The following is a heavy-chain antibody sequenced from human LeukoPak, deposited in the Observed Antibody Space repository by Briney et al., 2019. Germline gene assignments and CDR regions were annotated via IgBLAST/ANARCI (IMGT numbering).Heavy chain of an antibody. V-gene: IGHV3-21*01. Sequence: GGSLRLSCAASGFTFSSYSMNWVRQAPGKGLEWVSSISSSSSYIYYADSVKVRFTISRDNAKNSLYLQMHSLRAEDTAVYYCARDVGDGYNHQEIDYWGQGTLVTVSS. CDR3: ARDVGDGYNHQEIDY. D-gene: IGHD5-24*01. CDR1: GFTFSSYS. J-gene: IGHJ4*02. CDR2: ISSSSSYI.